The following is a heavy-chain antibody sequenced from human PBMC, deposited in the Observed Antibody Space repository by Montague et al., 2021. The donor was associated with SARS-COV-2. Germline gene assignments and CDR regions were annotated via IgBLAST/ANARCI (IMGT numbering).Heavy chain of an antibody. V-gene: IGHV4-34*01. J-gene: IGHJ4*02. CDR1: GGSFSGYY. Sequence: SETLSLTCAVYGGSFSGYYWNWIRQPPGKGLELIGEINHSGSTNYNPSLKIRVTMSVDTSKNQFSLKLSSVTAADTAVYVCARGARQGYGFRLGSFDYWGQGTLVTVSS. CDR2: INHSGST. D-gene: IGHD3-10*01. CDR3: ARGARQGYGFRLGSFDY.